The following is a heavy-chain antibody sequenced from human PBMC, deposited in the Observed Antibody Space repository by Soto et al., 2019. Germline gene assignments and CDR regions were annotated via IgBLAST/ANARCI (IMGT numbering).Heavy chain of an antibody. CDR1: GFTFSSYG. CDR3: AKDLVKGAYYYYYYMDV. Sequence: GGSLRLSCAASGFTFSSYGMHWVRQAPGKGLEWVAVISYDGSNKYYADSVKGRFTISRDNSKNTLYLQMNSLRAEDTAVYYCAKDLVKGAYYYYYYMDVWGKGTTVTVSS. CDR2: ISYDGSNK. J-gene: IGHJ6*03. V-gene: IGHV3-30*18. D-gene: IGHD2-21*01.